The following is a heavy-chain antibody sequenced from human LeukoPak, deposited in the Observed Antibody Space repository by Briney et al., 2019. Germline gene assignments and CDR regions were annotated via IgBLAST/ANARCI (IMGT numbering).Heavy chain of an antibody. J-gene: IGHJ5*02. V-gene: IGHV4-4*02. Sequence: SGTLSLTCTVSSDSILTSNWWSWVRQPPGKGLEWIGQIFHSGSTSYSPSLKSRVTISMDKSKNQISLKLSSVTAADTAVYYCGRHFRRRVGATTMKNWFDPWGQGTLVTVSS. D-gene: IGHD1-26*01. CDR2: IFHSGST. CDR3: GRHFRRRVGATTMKNWFDP. CDR1: SDSILTSNW.